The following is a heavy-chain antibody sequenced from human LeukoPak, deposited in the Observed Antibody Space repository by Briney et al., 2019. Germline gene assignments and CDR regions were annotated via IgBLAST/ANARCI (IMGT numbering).Heavy chain of an antibody. CDR3: ARVGSTSPYYYYGMDV. CDR1: GGSISSYY. V-gene: IGHV4-59*01. Sequence: SETLSLTCTVSGGSISSYYWSWIRQPPGKGLEWIRYIYYSGSTNYNPSLKSRVTISVDTSKNQFSLKLSSVTAADTAVYYCARVGSTSPYYYYGMDVWGQGTTVTVSS. CDR2: IYYSGST. J-gene: IGHJ6*02. D-gene: IGHD2-2*01.